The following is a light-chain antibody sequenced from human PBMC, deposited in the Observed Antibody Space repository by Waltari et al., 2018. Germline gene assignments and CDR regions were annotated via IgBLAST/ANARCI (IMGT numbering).Light chain of an antibody. J-gene: IGLJ3*02. CDR1: SSDVGPYNY. V-gene: IGLV2-14*01. CDR2: EVS. Sequence: QSALTQPAPVSGSPGQSITLSCTGTSSDVGPYNYVPWYQQHPGKAPKLMIYEVSNRPSGVSNRFSGSKSGNTASLTISGLQAEDEADYYCSSYTSSSTRVFGGGTKLTVL. CDR3: SSYTSSSTRV.